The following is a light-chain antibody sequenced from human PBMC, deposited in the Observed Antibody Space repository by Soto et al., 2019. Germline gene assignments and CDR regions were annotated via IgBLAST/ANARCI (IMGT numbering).Light chain of an antibody. V-gene: IGKV3-20*01. Sequence: EIALTQSPGTVSLSPGERATLSCRASQSVSSNYLAWYRQKPGQAPRLLIYGASSRATGIPDRFSGSGSGTDFTLTISRLEPEDFAVYYCQQYGSSPTFGQGTKVDIK. CDR2: GAS. J-gene: IGKJ1*01. CDR3: QQYGSSPT. CDR1: QSVSSNY.